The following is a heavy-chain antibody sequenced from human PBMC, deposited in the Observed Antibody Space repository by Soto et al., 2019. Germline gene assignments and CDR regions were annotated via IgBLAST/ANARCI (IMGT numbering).Heavy chain of an antibody. J-gene: IGHJ6*02. CDR1: GYTFTGYY. Sequence: ASVKVSCKASGYTFTGYYMHWVRQAPGQGLEWMGWFNPNSGGTNYAQKFQGRVTMTRDTSISTAYMELSRLRSDDTAVYYCATYSGGSGWYRLYYYYYGMDVWGQGTTVTVSS. D-gene: IGHD6-19*01. CDR3: ATYSGGSGWYRLYYYYYGMDV. CDR2: FNPNSGGT. V-gene: IGHV1-2*02.